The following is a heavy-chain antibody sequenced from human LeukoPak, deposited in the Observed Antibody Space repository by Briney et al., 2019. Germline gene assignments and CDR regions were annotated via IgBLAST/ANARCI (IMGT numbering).Heavy chain of an antibody. V-gene: IGHV3-66*02. CDR2: IYSGGST. J-gene: IGHJ5*02. CDR1: GFTVSSNY. Sequence: GGSLRLSCAASGFTVSSNYMSWVRQAPGKGLEWVSVIYSGGSTYYADSVKGRFTISRDNSKNTLYLQMNSLRAEDTAVYYCARDKSVYGAWFDPWGQGTLVTVSS. D-gene: IGHD3-3*01. CDR3: ARDKSVYGAWFDP.